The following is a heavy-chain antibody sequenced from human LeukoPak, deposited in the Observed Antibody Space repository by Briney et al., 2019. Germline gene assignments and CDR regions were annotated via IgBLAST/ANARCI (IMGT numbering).Heavy chain of an antibody. J-gene: IGHJ4*02. CDR3: ARYSSGNDY. Sequence: SETLSRTCTVSGGSISSSTYYWGWIRQPPGKGLEWIGSIYYSGSTYYNPSLKSRVTISVDTSKNQFSLKLNSVTAADTAVYYCARYSSGNDYWGQGTLVTVSS. CDR2: IYYSGST. V-gene: IGHV4-39*07. CDR1: GGSISSSTYY. D-gene: IGHD6-19*01.